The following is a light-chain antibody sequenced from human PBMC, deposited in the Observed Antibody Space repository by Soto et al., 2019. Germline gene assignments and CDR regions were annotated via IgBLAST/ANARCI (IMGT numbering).Light chain of an antibody. CDR1: QSVSSSY. CDR3: QQYVRPPPSWT. Sequence: ETVLTQSPGTLSLSPGERATLSCRASQSVSSSYLAWYQQKPGQAPRLLIYDASSRATGIPDRFIGSGSGTDFTLTISRLEPEDFAVYYCQQYVRPPPSWTFGQGTKVEIK. V-gene: IGKV3-20*01. CDR2: DAS. J-gene: IGKJ1*01.